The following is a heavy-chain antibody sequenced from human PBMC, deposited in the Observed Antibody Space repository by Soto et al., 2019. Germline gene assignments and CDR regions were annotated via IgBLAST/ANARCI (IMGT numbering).Heavy chain of an antibody. J-gene: IGHJ4*02. D-gene: IGHD5-12*01. V-gene: IGHV1-24*01. CDR3: ATVGFRWLRDYFDY. Sequence: ASVKVSCKVSGYTLTELSMHWVRQAPGKGLEWMGGFDPEDGETIYAQKFQGRVTMTEDTSTDTAYMELSSLRSEHTAVYYCATVGFRWLRDYFDYWGQGTLVTVSS. CDR1: GYTLTELS. CDR2: FDPEDGET.